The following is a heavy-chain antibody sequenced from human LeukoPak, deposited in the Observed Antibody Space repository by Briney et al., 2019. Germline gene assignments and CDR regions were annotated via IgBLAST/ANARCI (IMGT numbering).Heavy chain of an antibody. CDR1: GYTFTGYY. J-gene: IGHJ6*02. Sequence: ASVKVSCKASGYTFTGYYMHWVRQAPGQGLEWMGRINPNSGGTNYAQKFQGRVTMTRDTSISTAYMELSRLRSDDTAAYYCASGGVVVPAATRRKYYYYYGMDVWGQGTTVTVSS. D-gene: IGHD2-2*01. CDR2: INPNSGGT. CDR3: ASGGVVVPAATRRKYYYYYGMDV. V-gene: IGHV1-2*06.